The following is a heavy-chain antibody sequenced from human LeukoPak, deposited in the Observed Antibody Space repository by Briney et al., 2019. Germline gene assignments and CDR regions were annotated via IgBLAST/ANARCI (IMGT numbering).Heavy chain of an antibody. CDR2: IRYDGSDK. CDR1: GFTFSSYA. V-gene: IGHV3-30*02. CDR3: ARALYNWNYDWFDP. J-gene: IGHJ5*02. D-gene: IGHD1-7*01. Sequence: GGSLRLSCAASGFTFSSYAMHWVRQAPGKGLEWVAFIRYDGSDKYYADSVKGRFTISRDNSKNTLSLQMNSLRTEDTALYYCARALYNWNYDWFDPWGQGTLVTVSS.